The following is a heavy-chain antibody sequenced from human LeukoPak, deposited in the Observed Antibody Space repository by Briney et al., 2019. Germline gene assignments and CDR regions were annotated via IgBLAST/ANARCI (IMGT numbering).Heavy chain of an antibody. D-gene: IGHD3-10*01. CDR2: IYHSGSS. Sequence: SETLSLTCTVSGDSISSGGYYWSWIRQPPGKGLEWIGYIYHSGSSYYNPSLKSRVTISIDKSKNQFSLRLSSVTAADTAVFYCAREAGGGSGSYLIYWGQGTLVTVSS. CDR1: GDSISSGGYY. J-gene: IGHJ4*02. CDR3: AREAGGGSGSYLIY. V-gene: IGHV4-30-2*01.